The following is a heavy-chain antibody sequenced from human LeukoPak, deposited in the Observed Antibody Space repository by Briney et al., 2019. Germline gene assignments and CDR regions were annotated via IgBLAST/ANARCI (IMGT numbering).Heavy chain of an antibody. J-gene: IGHJ4*02. V-gene: IGHV4-34*01. CDR3: ARVVTTGTLVDY. D-gene: IGHD4-17*01. CDR1: GGSFSGYY. CDR2: INHSGST. Sequence: SETLSLTCAVYGGSFSGYYWSWIRQPPGKGLEWIGEINHSGSTNYNPSLKSRVTISVDTSKNQFSLKLSSVTAADTAVYHCARVVTTGTLVDYWGQGTLVTVSS.